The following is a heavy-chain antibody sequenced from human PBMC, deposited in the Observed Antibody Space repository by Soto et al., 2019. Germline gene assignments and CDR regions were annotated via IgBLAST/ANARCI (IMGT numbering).Heavy chain of an antibody. J-gene: IGHJ4*02. Sequence: QVPLVQSGAEVKKPGASVKVSCKASGYTFTNYAIHWVRQAPGQSLEWMGWISGGNGKTKYSQNFQGRVTITMDTSASTACMEMSSLRSEDTAVYYCGRDQGYQLIYFWGQGTLVTVSS. V-gene: IGHV1-3*01. CDR3: GRDQGYQLIYF. CDR1: GYTFTNYA. D-gene: IGHD2-2*02. CDR2: ISGGNGKT.